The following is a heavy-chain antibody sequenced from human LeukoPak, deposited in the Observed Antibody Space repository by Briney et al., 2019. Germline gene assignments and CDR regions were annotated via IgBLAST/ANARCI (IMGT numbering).Heavy chain of an antibody. V-gene: IGHV3-48*03. CDR3: ATTSIAAAVPGCFDY. CDR2: ISSSGKTI. CDR1: GFTFSRYE. J-gene: IGHJ4*02. D-gene: IGHD6-13*01. Sequence: GGSLRLSCEASGFTFSRYEMNGVRHAPGKGLKWVSYISSSGKTIYYADSTKGRFTVSRDNAKNSLYLQMNSLRAEDTAVYYCATTSIAAAVPGCFDYWGQGTLVTVFS.